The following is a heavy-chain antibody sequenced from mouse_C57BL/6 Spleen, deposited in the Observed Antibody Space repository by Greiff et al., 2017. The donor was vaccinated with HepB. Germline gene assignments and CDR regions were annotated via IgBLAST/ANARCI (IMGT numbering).Heavy chain of an antibody. CDR3: ARGGSSLWFAY. Sequence: VMLVESGAELVKPGASVKISCKASGYAFSSYWMNWVRQRPGKGLEWIGQIYPGDGDTNYNGKFKGKATLTADKSSSTAYMQLSSLTSEDSAVYFCARGGSSLWFAYWGQGTLVTVSA. D-gene: IGHD1-1*01. J-gene: IGHJ3*01. V-gene: IGHV1-80*01. CDR1: GYAFSSYW. CDR2: IYPGDGDT.